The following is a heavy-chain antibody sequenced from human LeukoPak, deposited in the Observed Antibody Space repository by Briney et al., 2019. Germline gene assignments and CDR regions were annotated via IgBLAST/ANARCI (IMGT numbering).Heavy chain of an antibody. CDR2: IWFDGSNK. V-gene: IGHV3-33*01. D-gene: IGHD3-10*01. Sequence: GGSLRLSCEASGLSFSTYGMHWVRQAPGKGLEWVALIWFDGSNKHYADSVKGRFTISRDNSKNTMYLQMDSLRAEDTAVYYCARVVSYYGSSYRLLDLWGRGTLVTVSS. J-gene: IGHJ2*01. CDR3: ARVVSYYGSSYRLLDL. CDR1: GLSFSTYG.